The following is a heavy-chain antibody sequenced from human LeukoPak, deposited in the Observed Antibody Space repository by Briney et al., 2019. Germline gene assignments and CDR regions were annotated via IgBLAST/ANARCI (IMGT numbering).Heavy chain of an antibody. CDR3: ARVQRTYFYDILTGGFDY. V-gene: IGHV4-38-2*02. CDR2: IYHDGST. Sequence: PSETLSLTCNVFGFSISSDYYWGWSRQPPGEGLEWTATIYHDGSTYYNPSLKGRVIISVDTSKNQFSLKLSSVTAADTAVYYCARVQRTYFYDILTGGFDYWGQGTLVTVSS. D-gene: IGHD3-9*01. CDR1: GFSISSDYY. J-gene: IGHJ4*02.